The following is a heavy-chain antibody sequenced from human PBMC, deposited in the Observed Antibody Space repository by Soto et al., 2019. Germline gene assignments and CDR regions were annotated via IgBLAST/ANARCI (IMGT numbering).Heavy chain of an antibody. CDR3: ARDHPHSYGVYYFDY. V-gene: IGHV4-39*07. D-gene: IGHD5-18*01. CDR1: GGSISSSKYF. J-gene: IGHJ4*02. Sequence: SENLSLTCSVSGGSISSSKYFWGWIRQPPGEGLEWIGSIYFSGSNYFNPSLKSRVTVSVDTSNNQFSLMLSSVTAADTAVYYCARDHPHSYGVYYFDYWGQGTPVTVS. CDR2: IYFSGSN.